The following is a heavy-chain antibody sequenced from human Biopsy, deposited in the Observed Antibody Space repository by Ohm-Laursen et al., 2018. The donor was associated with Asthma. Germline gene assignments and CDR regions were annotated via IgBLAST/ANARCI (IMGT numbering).Heavy chain of an antibody. V-gene: IGHV3-23*01. Sequence: SLRLSCSASGFAFNNSSMTWVRRAPGKGLEWVSSISASGVRTFYADSVKGRFTVSRDSSRNTLYLQLSTLRVEDTAVYFCAKITTDRQKANNWFDPWGQGTLVTVSS. CDR2: ISASGVRT. D-gene: IGHD3-22*01. J-gene: IGHJ5*02. CDR3: AKITTDRQKANNWFDP. CDR1: GFAFNNSS.